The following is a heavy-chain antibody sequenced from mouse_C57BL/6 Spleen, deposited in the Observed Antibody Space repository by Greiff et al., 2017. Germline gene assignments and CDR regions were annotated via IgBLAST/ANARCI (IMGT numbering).Heavy chain of an antibody. V-gene: IGHV2-2*01. CDR3: AGTETLLGAWFAY. CDR1: GFSLTSYG. D-gene: IGHD4-1*01. J-gene: IGHJ3*01. CDR2: IWSGGST. Sequence: QVQLQQSGPGLVQPSQSLSITCTASGFSLTSYGVHWVRQSPGKGLEWLGVIWSGGSTDYNAAFISRLSISKDNSKSQVFFKMNSLQAEDTAVYYCAGTETLLGAWFAYWGQGTLVTVSA.